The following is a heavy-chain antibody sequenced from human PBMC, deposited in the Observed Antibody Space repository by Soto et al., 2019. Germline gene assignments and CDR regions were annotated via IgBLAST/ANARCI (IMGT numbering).Heavy chain of an antibody. CDR2: ISAYNANT. CDR1: GYTFINYG. Sequence: ASVKVSCKASGYTFINYGISWVRLAPGQGPEWMGWISAYNANTNYAQTFQGRVTITRDTSASTAYMELSSLRSEDTAVYYCARGYSNPVYNWFDPWGQGTLVTVSS. D-gene: IGHD4-4*01. J-gene: IGHJ5*02. V-gene: IGHV1-18*01. CDR3: ARGYSNPVYNWFDP.